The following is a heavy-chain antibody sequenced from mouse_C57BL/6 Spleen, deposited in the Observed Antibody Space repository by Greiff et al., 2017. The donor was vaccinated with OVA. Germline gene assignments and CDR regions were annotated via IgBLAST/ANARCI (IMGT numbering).Heavy chain of an antibody. CDR1: GFTFSDYG. CDR3: ARFGSYDHYYAMDY. D-gene: IGHD2-12*01. J-gene: IGHJ4*01. CDR2: ISSGGSST. Sequence: EVKLVESGGDLVKPGGSLKLSCAASGFTFSDYGMHWVRQAPEKGLEWVASISSGGSSTYYPDTVKGRFTLSRDNAKNTLYLQMTSLRSEDTAMYYCARFGSYDHYYAMDYWGQGTSVTVSS. V-gene: IGHV5-17*01.